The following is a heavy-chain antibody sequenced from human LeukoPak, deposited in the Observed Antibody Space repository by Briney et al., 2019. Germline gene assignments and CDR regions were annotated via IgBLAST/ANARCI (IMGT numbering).Heavy chain of an antibody. CDR1: GGSISSGSYY. CDR2: IYTSGST. J-gene: IGHJ4*02. Sequence: SETLSLTCTVSGGSISSGSYYWSWIRQPAGKGLEWIGRIYTSGSTNYNPSLKSRVTISVDTSKNQFSLKLSSVTAADTAVYYCARARPSGYIIDYWGQGTLVTVSS. D-gene: IGHD3-3*01. CDR3: ARARPSGYIIDY. V-gene: IGHV4-61*02.